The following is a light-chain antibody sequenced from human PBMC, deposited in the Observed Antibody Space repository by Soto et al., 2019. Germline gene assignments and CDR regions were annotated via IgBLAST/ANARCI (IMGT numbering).Light chain of an antibody. CDR1: QSISSN. J-gene: IGKJ5*01. V-gene: IGKV3-15*01. Sequence: EIVMTQSPATLSLSPGERATLSCRASQSISSNLAWYQQKPGQAPRLLIYGASTRATGIPARFSGSGSGTEFTLTISSPQSEDFALYYCQQYNNWPPITFGQGTRLEIK. CDR3: QQYNNWPPIT. CDR2: GAS.